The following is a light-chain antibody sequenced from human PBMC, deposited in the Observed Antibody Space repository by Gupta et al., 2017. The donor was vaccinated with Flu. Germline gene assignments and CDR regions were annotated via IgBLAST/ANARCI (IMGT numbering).Light chain of an antibody. CDR2: GVS. V-gene: IGKV3-20*01. Sequence: EIVLTQSPGTLSLSPGEGATLSCRASQSVDSSHLAWYQHKPGQPPRLLILGVSTRAAEIPDKSSGSGSGTDFTHISSRLGPEDFALYYWHQYDSWTFGQGTRVEIK. CDR3: HQYDSWT. J-gene: IGKJ1*01. CDR1: QSVDSSH.